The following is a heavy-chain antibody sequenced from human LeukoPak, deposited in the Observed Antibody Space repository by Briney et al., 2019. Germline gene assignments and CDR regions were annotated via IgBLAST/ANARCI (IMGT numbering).Heavy chain of an antibody. D-gene: IGHD3-22*01. CDR1: GFTFSNYG. J-gene: IGHJ1*01. Sequence: GGPLRLSCAASGFTFSNYGMHWVRQAPGKGLEWVAFIRYDGSNEYYADSMKGRFTISRDNSKNTLYLQMNSLRPDDTAVYYCAQSSYYDTSGYYESREHWGEGTLVTVSS. V-gene: IGHV3-30*02. CDR2: IRYDGSNE. CDR3: AQSSYYDTSGYYESREH.